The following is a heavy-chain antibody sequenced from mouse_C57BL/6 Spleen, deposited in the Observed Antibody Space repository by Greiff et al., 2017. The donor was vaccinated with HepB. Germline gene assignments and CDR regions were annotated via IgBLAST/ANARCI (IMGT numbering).Heavy chain of an antibody. D-gene: IGHD1-1*01. CDR2: ISGGGGNT. CDR1: GFTFSSYT. Sequence: EVKVVESGGGLVKPGGSLKLSCAASGFTFSSYTMSWVRQTPEKRLEWVATISGGGGNTYYPDSVKGRFTISRDNAKNTLYLQMSSLRSEDTALYYCARQPTTVVPYAMDYWGQGTSVTVSS. V-gene: IGHV5-9*01. CDR3: ARQPTTVVPYAMDY. J-gene: IGHJ4*01.